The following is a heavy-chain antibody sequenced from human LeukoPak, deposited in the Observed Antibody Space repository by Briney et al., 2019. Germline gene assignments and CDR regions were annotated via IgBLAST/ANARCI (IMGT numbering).Heavy chain of an antibody. CDR1: GGTFSSYA. D-gene: IGHD2-2*01. J-gene: IGHJ4*02. V-gene: IGHV1-69*13. CDR3: AKDRKYQQSLLDY. CDR2: IIPIFGTA. Sequence: SVKVSCKASGGTFSSYAISWVRQAPGQGLEWMGGIIPIFGTANYAQKFQGRVTITADESTSTAYMELSSLRSEDTAVYYCAKDRKYQQSLLDYWGQGTLVTVSS.